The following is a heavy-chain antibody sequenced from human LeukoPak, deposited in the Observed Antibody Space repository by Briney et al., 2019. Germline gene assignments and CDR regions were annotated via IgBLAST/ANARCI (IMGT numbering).Heavy chain of an antibody. J-gene: IGHJ4*02. D-gene: IGHD3-3*01. CDR1: GYTFTGYC. Sequence: ASVKVSCKASGYTFTGYCMHWVRQAPGQGLEWMGWINPNSGGTNYAQKFQGRVTMTRDTSISTAYMELSRLRSDDTAVYYCARVDRNYYDFWSGYSGNIDYWGQGTLVTVSS. CDR2: INPNSGGT. CDR3: ARVDRNYYDFWSGYSGNIDY. V-gene: IGHV1-2*02.